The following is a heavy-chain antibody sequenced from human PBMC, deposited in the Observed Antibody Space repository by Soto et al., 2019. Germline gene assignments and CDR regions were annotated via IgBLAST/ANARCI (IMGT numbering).Heavy chain of an antibody. J-gene: IGHJ5*02. CDR1: GYAFSSYW. CDR2: IYPGDPDT. CDR3: ARGYCTATICDPWFDP. D-gene: IGHD2-8*02. Sequence: GESLKISCQGSGYAFSSYWIAWVRQMPGKGLEWMGIIYPGDPDTRYSPSFQGQVTISVDKSITTAYLQWSSLKASDTAMYYCARGYCTATICDPWFDPWGQGTLVTVSS. V-gene: IGHV5-51*01.